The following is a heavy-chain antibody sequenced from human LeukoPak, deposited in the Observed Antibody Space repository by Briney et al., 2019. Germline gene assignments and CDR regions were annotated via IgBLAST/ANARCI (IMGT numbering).Heavy chain of an antibody. CDR3: ARDRAAGKYYFDY. Sequence: GGSLRLSCAASGFTVSSYYMSWVRQAPGKGLEWVSAIYSGRTTYYADSVKGRFTISRDNAKNTLYLQMNSLRAEDTAFYYCARDRAAGKYYFDYWGQGTLVTVSS. J-gene: IGHJ4*02. CDR2: IYSGRTT. CDR1: GFTVSSYY. D-gene: IGHD6-13*01. V-gene: IGHV3-53*01.